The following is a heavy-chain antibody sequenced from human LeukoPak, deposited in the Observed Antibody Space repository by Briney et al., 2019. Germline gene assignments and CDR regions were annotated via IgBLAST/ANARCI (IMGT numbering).Heavy chain of an antibody. Sequence: PQTLSLTCTVSGGSFSSGGYYWTWIRQHPGKGLEWIGYIYYSGSTYYNPSLKSRVTISVDTSKNQFSLWLNSVTAADTAVYYCARVHYYGSGRGSFDIWGQGTMVTVSS. V-gene: IGHV4-31*03. D-gene: IGHD3-10*01. CDR2: IYYSGST. CDR1: GGSFSSGGYY. CDR3: ARVHYYGSGRGSFDI. J-gene: IGHJ3*02.